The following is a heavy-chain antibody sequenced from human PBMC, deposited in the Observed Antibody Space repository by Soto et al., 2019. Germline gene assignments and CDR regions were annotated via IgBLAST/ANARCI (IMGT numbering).Heavy chain of an antibody. J-gene: IGHJ4*02. CDR3: SRMEGG. D-gene: IGHD1-26*01. CDR2: SRNEAKSYST. Sequence: EEQLVESGGGLVQPGGSLTLSCAASGFTFSEHYMEWVRQAPGKGLEWVARSRNEAKSYSTDYAASVKDRFTVSRDLSMNSLYLQMNNLKTEDTAVYYCSRMEGGWGQGTLVTVSS. CDR1: GFTFSEHY. V-gene: IGHV3-72*01.